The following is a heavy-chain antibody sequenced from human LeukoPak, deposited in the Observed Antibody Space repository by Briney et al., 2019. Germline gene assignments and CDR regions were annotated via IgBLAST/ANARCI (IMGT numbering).Heavy chain of an antibody. J-gene: IGHJ3*02. V-gene: IGHV4-30-2*01. CDR3: ARGIVVVPAAKVGHAFDI. CDR1: GGSISSGGYS. D-gene: IGHD2-2*01. Sequence: SETLSLTCAVSGGSISSGGYSWSWIRQPPGKGLEWIGYIYHSGSTYYNPSLKSRVTISVDRSKNQFPLKLSSVTAADTAVYYCARGIVVVPAAKVGHAFDIWGQGTMVTVSS. CDR2: IYHSGST.